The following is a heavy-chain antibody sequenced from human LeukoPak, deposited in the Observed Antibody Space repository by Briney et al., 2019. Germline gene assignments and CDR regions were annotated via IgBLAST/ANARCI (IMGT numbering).Heavy chain of an antibody. CDR1: GYTFTSYG. Sequence: ASVEVSCKASGYTFTSYGISWVRQAPGQGLEWMGWISAYNGNTNYAQKLQGRVTMTTDTSTSTAYMELRSLRSDDTAVYCCARDPQHYDFWSGYHYYGMDVWGQGTTVTVSS. V-gene: IGHV1-18*01. J-gene: IGHJ6*02. CDR3: ARDPQHYDFWSGYHYYGMDV. CDR2: ISAYNGNT. D-gene: IGHD3-3*01.